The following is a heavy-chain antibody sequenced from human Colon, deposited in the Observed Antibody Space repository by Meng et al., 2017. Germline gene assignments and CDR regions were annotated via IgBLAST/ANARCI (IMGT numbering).Heavy chain of an antibody. CDR3: VQLLNGYFLS. V-gene: IGHV3-23*04. Sequence: VQMVESGGGLVKPGGSLRLSCAASGFDFSDYYMIWVRQVPGKGLEWVSSITSSGDSAYYADSVKGRSTIFRDNSKNTLYLQMNSLRAEDTAIYNCVQLLNGYFLSWGQGTLVTVSS. D-gene: IGHD5-18*01. CDR2: ITSSGDSA. J-gene: IGHJ1*01. CDR1: GFDFSDYY.